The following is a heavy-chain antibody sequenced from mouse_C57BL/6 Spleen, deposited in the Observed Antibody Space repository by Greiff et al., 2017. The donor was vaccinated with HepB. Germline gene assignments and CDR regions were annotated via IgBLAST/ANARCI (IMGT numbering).Heavy chain of an antibody. CDR2: INPGSGGT. CDR3: ARGTYGYDGFDY. Sequence: VQLQQSGAELVRPGTSVKVSCKASGYAFTNYLIEWVKQRPGQGLEWIGVINPGSGGTNYNEKFKGKATLTADKSSSTAYMQLSSLTSEDSAVYFCARGTYGYDGFDYWGQGTTLTVSS. D-gene: IGHD2-2*01. J-gene: IGHJ2*01. V-gene: IGHV1-54*01. CDR1: GYAFTNYL.